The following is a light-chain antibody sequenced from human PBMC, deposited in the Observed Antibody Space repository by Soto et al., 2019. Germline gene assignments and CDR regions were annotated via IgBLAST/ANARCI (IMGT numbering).Light chain of an antibody. Sequence: QSALTQPASVSGSLGQSITISCTGSSSDVGTYYFVSWYQQHPGKVPKLMIYEGTKRPSGVSDRFSGSKSGNTASMTISGLQAEDEANYYCCSYAGSSNVFGTGTKLTVL. CDR1: SSDVGTYYF. J-gene: IGLJ1*01. CDR3: CSYAGSSNV. V-gene: IGLV2-23*03. CDR2: EGT.